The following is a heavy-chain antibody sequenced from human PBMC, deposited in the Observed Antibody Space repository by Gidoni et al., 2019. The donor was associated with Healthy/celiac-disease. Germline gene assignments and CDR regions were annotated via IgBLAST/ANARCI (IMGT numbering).Heavy chain of an antibody. CDR1: GFTFSGSA. J-gene: IGHJ4*02. V-gene: IGHV3-73*01. CDR2: IRSKANSYAT. Sequence: EVQLVESGGGLVQPGGSLKLSCAASGFTFSGSAMHWVRQASGKGLEWVGRIRSKANSYATAYAASVKGRFTISRDDSKNTAYLQMNSLKTEDTAVYYCTSLYDILDYWGQGTLVTVSS. CDR3: TSLYDILDY. D-gene: IGHD3-9*01.